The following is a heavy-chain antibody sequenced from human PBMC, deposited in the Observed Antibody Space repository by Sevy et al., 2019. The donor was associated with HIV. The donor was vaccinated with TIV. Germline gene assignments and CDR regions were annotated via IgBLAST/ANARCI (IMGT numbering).Heavy chain of an antibody. Sequence: GGSLRLSCAASGFSFSSYGMHWVRQAPGKGLEWMSYIQYDGSNKDYADSVKGRFTISRDNSKNTLYLQMNSLRVEDMVVFYCVKEVGGEGGDHWGQGTLVTVSS. CDR3: VKEVGGEGGDH. D-gene: IGHD3-10*01. CDR1: GFSFSSYG. J-gene: IGHJ4*02. V-gene: IGHV3-30*02. CDR2: IQYDGSNK.